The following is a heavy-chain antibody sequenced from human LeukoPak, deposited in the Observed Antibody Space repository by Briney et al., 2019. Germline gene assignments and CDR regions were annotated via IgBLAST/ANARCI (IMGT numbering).Heavy chain of an antibody. J-gene: IGHJ4*02. D-gene: IGHD5-12*01. CDR1: GFTFSSYG. Sequence: GGSLRLSCAASGFTFSSYGMHWVRQAPGKGLEWVAFIRYDGSNKYYADSVKGRFTISRDNSKNTLYLQMNSLRAEDTAVYYYAKDRQEGYSGYVFDYWGQGTLVTVSS. CDR2: IRYDGSNK. CDR3: AKDRQEGYSGYVFDY. V-gene: IGHV3-30*02.